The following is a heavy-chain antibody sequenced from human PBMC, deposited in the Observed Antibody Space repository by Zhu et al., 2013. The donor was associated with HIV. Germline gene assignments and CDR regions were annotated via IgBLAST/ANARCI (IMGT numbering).Heavy chain of an antibody. CDR3: ARAGVAMVRNFDY. V-gene: IGHV3-48*04. D-gene: IGHD3-10*01. CDR1: GFTFSSYS. Sequence: EVQLVESGGGLVQPGGSLRLSCAASGFTFSSYSMNWVRQAPGKGLEWVSYISSSSSTIYYADSVKGRFTISRDNAKNSLYLQMNSLRAEDTAVYYCARAGVAMVRNFDYVGPGNPGHRLL. J-gene: IGHJ4*02. CDR2: ISSSSSTI.